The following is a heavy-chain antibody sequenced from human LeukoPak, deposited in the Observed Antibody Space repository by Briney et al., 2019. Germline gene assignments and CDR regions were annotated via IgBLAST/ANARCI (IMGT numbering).Heavy chain of an antibody. CDR3: ARGEQEMATMSIDY. D-gene: IGHD5-24*01. CDR2: ISSLGSTI. V-gene: IGHV3-48*01. Sequence: GGSLRLSCAASGFTFSSYSMDWVRQAPGKGLEWVSYISSLGSTIYYADSVKGRFTISRDNAKNSLYLQMNSLRAEDTAVYYCARGEQEMATMSIDYWGQGTLVTVSS. J-gene: IGHJ4*02. CDR1: GFTFSSYS.